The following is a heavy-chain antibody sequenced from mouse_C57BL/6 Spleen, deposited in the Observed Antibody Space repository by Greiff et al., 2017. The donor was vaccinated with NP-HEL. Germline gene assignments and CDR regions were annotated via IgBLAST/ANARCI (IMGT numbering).Heavy chain of an antibody. D-gene: IGHD2-5*01. J-gene: IGHJ3*01. CDR3: TREAYYSNYLFAY. Sequence: QVQLQQSGAELVRPGASVTLSCKASGYTFTDYEMHWVKQTPVHGLEWIGAIDPETGGTAYNQKFKGKAILTADKSSSTAYMELRSLTSEDSAVYYCTREAYYSNYLFAYWGQGTLVTVSA. V-gene: IGHV1-15*01. CDR1: GYTFTDYE. CDR2: IDPETGGT.